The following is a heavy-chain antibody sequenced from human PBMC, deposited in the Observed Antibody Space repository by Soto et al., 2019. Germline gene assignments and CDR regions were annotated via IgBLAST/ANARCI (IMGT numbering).Heavy chain of an antibody. CDR2: INHSGST. Sequence: SETLSLTCAVYGGSFSGYYWSWIRQPPGKGLEWIGEINHSGSTNYNPSLKSRVTISVDTSKNQFSLKLSSVTAADTAVYYCARSMVRGVILYYYYGMDVWGQGTTVTVSS. CDR3: ARSMVRGVILYYYYGMDV. CDR1: GGSFSGYY. D-gene: IGHD3-10*01. V-gene: IGHV4-34*01. J-gene: IGHJ6*02.